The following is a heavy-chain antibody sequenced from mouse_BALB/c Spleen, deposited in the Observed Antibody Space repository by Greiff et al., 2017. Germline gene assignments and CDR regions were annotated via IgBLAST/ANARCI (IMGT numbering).Heavy chain of an antibody. D-gene: IGHD1-1*01. CDR2: IYPSDSYT. Sequence: VQLQQSGAELVRPGASVKLSCKASGYTFTSYWINWVKQRPGQGLEWIGNIYPSDSYTNYNQKFKDKATLTVDKSSSTAYMQLSSPTSEDSAVYYCTRGAYGSRSFAYWGQGTLVTVSA. CDR1: GYTFTSYW. V-gene: IGHV1-69*02. CDR3: TRGAYGSRSFAY. J-gene: IGHJ3*01.